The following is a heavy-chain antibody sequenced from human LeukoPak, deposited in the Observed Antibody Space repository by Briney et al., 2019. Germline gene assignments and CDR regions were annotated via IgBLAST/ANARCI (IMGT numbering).Heavy chain of an antibody. D-gene: IGHD4-17*01. CDR3: ARADHGDYGGGYMDV. CDR1: GFTFSTYW. V-gene: IGHV3-7*01. CDR2: IKEDGSGT. Sequence: GGSLRLSCAASGFTFSTYWMSWVRQAPGKGLEWVANIKEDGSGTYHVDSVKGRFTISRDNAKKSLYLQMNSLRVEDTAVYYCARADHGDYGGGYMDVWGKGTTVTVSS. J-gene: IGHJ6*03.